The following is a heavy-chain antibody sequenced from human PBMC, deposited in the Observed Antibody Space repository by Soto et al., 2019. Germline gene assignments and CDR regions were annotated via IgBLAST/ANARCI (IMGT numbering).Heavy chain of an antibody. CDR3: AREGNTGSNSGILDY. CDR2: ISYDGSNK. V-gene: IGHV3-30-3*01. Sequence: GGSLRLSCAASGFTFSGYAMHWVRQAPGKGLEWVAVISYDGSNKYYADSVKGRFTISRDNSKNTLYLQMNSLRAEDTAVYYCAREGNTGSNSGILDYWGQGTLVIVSS. CDR1: GFTFSGYA. J-gene: IGHJ4*02. D-gene: IGHD3-10*01.